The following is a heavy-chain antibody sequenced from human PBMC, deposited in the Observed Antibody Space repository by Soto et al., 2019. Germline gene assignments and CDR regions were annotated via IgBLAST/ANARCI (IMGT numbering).Heavy chain of an antibody. CDR1: GYSFTSYG. CDR3: AVRGSGTSKAFLG. J-gene: IGHJ4*02. Sequence: ASVKVSCKASGYSFTSYGISWVRQAPGQGLEWMGWVSGYNFDTIYVQKFQGRVTISTDTSTTTAHMELRSLTNDDTAVYYCAVRGSGTSKAFLGWGQGTLVTVPS. V-gene: IGHV1-18*01. CDR2: VSGYNFDT. D-gene: IGHD3-3*02.